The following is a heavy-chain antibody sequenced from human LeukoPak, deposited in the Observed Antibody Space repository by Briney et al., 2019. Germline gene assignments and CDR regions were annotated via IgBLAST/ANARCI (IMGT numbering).Heavy chain of an antibody. V-gene: IGHV3-33*08. CDR1: GFTFSSYA. D-gene: IGHD6-19*01. J-gene: IGHJ4*02. Sequence: GGSLRLSCAASGFTFSSYAMHWVRQAPGKGLEWVAVIWYDGSNKYYADSVKGRFTISRDNSKNTLYLQMNSLRAEDTAVYYCARDSIEWLPDYWGQGTLVTVSS. CDR3: ARDSIEWLPDY. CDR2: IWYDGSNK.